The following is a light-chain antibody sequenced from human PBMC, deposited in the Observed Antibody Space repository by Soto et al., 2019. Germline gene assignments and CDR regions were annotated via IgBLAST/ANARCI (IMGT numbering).Light chain of an antibody. V-gene: IGKV3-20*01. CDR1: QSVSSY. Sequence: EVVLTQSPCTLSLSPGERATVSCRASQSVSSYLAWYQQKPGQAPRLLIYDASNRATGIPARFSGSGSGTDFTLTINELEPEDFAVYYCQKYGNSLLNFGQGTRLEIK. J-gene: IGKJ5*01. CDR2: DAS. CDR3: QKYGNSLLN.